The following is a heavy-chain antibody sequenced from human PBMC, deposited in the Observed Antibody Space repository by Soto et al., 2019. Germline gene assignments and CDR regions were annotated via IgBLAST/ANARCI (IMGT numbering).Heavy chain of an antibody. Sequence: QITLNESGPTVVRPTETLTLTCRFSGFSLTTSGVGVGWILQSPGKSPEWLALSYWDDDKRYSASLKSRLTITKDTYKNQVVLTVSDLDPTDTATYYCAHRVLRTVFGLVTTTAIYFDFWGQGTPVAVSS. J-gene: IGHJ4*02. V-gene: IGHV2-5*02. D-gene: IGHD3-3*01. CDR3: AHRVLRTVFGLVTTTAIYFDF. CDR2: SYWDDDK. CDR1: GFSLTTSGVG.